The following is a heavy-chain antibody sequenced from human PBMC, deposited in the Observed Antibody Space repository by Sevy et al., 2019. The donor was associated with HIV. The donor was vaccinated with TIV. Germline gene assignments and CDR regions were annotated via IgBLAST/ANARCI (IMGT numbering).Heavy chain of an antibody. CDR3: VGGFWSGFDY. V-gene: IGHV3-23*01. J-gene: IGHJ4*02. D-gene: IGHD3-3*01. CDR2: ISGHGGST. Sequence: GGSLRLSCAASGFIFNSYAMSWVRQAPGKGLEWVSTISGHGGSTYYADSVKGRFTISRDNSRNTLDLQMNSLRAEDTAVYYCVGGFWSGFDYWGQGILVTVSS. CDR1: GFIFNSYA.